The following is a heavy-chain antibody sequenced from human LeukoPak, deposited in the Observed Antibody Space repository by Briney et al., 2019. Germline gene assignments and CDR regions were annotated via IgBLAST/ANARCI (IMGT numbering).Heavy chain of an antibody. Sequence: PSETLSLTCTVSGGSFSSRSFYWGWIRQPPGKGPEWIGSTYYSGTTYYNASLMSRVTISLDTSKNQFSLILRSVTAADTALYYCPRVWYYDSSARAIDYWGQGTLVTVSS. J-gene: IGHJ4*02. V-gene: IGHV4-39*01. CDR3: PRVWYYDSSARAIDY. CDR1: GGSFSSRSFY. CDR2: TYYSGTT. D-gene: IGHD3-22*01.